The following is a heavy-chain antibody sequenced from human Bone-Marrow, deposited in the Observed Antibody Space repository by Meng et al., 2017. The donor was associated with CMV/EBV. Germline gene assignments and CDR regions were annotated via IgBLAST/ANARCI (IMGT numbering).Heavy chain of an antibody. Sequence: ASVKVSCKASGYTFTSYGISWVRQAPGQGLEWMGWISAYNGSTNYAQKLQGRVTMTTDTSTSTAYMELRSLRSDDTAVYYCARDTVHHIVVVPAATGVDYYYYGMDVCGQGTTVTVS. CDR2: ISAYNGST. D-gene: IGHD2-2*01. V-gene: IGHV1-18*01. J-gene: IGHJ6*02. CDR1: GYTFTSYG. CDR3: ARDTVHHIVVVPAATGVDYYYYGMDV.